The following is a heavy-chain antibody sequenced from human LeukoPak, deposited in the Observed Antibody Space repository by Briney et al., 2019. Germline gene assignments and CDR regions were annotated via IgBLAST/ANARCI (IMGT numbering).Heavy chain of an antibody. Sequence: GGSLRLSCAASGFTFSNAWMSWVRQAPGKGLEWVGRIKSKTDGGTTDYAAPVKGRFTISRDDSKNTLYLQMNSLKTEDTAVYYCTTRSRGYSYGYGVDYWGQGTLVTVSS. D-gene: IGHD5-18*01. CDR2: IKSKTDGGTT. CDR1: GFTFSNAW. J-gene: IGHJ4*02. V-gene: IGHV3-15*01. CDR3: TTRSRGYSYGYGVDY.